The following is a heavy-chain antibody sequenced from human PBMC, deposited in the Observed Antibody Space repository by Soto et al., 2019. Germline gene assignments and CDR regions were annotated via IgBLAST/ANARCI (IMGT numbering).Heavy chain of an antibody. V-gene: IGHV3-23*01. CDR3: AKNQGVELVPLATVDWFDP. CDR2: ISGSGFKK. J-gene: IGHJ5*02. D-gene: IGHD1-26*01. Sequence: GGSLRLSCGASVVIFENFGMIWVRQAPGKGLEWISSISGSGFKKYYADSVKGRFTISRDNSKSTVYLELNNLSAEDTAVYHCAKNQGVELVPLATVDWFDPWGQGPVVTVSS. CDR1: VVIFENFG.